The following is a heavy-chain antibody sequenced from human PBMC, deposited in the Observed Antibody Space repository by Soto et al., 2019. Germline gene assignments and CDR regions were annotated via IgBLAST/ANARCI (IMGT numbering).Heavy chain of an antibody. J-gene: IGHJ4*02. CDR3: APSWDTAGY. D-gene: IGHD5-18*01. CDR1: GFTFSGYG. Sequence: QVQLVESGGGVVQPGRSLRLSCAASGFTFSGYGMHWVRQAPGKGLEWVAVISYGGDNKYYAESVKGRFTISRDNSKNPLYLQMNSLKPEDTAVYYCAPSWDTAGYWGQGTLVTVSS. V-gene: IGHV3-30*03. CDR2: ISYGGDNK.